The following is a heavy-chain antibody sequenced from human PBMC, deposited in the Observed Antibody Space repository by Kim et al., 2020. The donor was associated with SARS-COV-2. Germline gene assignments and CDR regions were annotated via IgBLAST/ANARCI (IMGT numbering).Heavy chain of an antibody. D-gene: IGHD6-6*01. Sequence: GKGRFTISRDNSKNTLYLQMNIVRAEDTAVYYCAKDIAARPDYYYYGMDVWGQGTTVTVSS. J-gene: IGHJ6*02. V-gene: IGHV3-30*02. CDR3: AKDIAARPDYYYYGMDV.